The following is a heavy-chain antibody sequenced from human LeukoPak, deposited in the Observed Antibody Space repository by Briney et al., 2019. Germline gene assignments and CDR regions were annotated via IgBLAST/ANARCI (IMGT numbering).Heavy chain of an antibody. CDR2: IGGSGVVT. V-gene: IGHV3-23*01. Sequence: GGSLRLSCAASGFTFSTSAMSWFRQAPGKGLEWVSVIGGSGVVTYYAATVKGRFTISRDNSKNTLFLQMSSLRAEDTAIYYCARDAKLPGTHYWGQGILVTVSS. D-gene: IGHD1-1*01. J-gene: IGHJ4*02. CDR3: ARDAKLPGTHY. CDR1: GFTFSTSA.